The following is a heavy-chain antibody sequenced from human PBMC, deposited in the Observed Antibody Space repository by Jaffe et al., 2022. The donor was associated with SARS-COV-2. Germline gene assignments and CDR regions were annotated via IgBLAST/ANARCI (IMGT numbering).Heavy chain of an antibody. V-gene: IGHV1-69*04. CDR1: GGTFSTYT. D-gene: IGHD4-4*01. CDR3: ARDQPVTAYNYGMDV. Sequence: QVQLVQSGAEVKKPGSSVKVSCKASGGTFSTYTISWVRQAPGQGLEWMGRIIPVLGVVNNAQKFQGRVTISADKSTSTAYLELSSLTSDDTAIYYCARDQPVTAYNYGMDVWGQGTTVTVSS. CDR2: IIPVLGVV. J-gene: IGHJ6*02.